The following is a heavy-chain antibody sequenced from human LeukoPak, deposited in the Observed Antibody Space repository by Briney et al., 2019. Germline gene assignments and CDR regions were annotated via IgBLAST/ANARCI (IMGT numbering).Heavy chain of an antibody. V-gene: IGHV3-30-3*02. Sequence: GGSLRLSCAASGFTFSSYAMHWVRQAPGKGLEWVAVISYDGSNKYYADSVKGRFTISRDNSKNTLYLQMNSLRAEDTAVYYCAKRRITVACFDYWGQGTLVTVSS. CDR2: ISYDGSNK. J-gene: IGHJ4*02. CDR3: AKRRITVACFDY. CDR1: GFTFSSYA. D-gene: IGHD6-19*01.